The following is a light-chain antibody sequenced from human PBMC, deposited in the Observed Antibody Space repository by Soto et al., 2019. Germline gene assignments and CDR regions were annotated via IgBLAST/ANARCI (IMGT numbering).Light chain of an antibody. CDR2: GAS. J-gene: IGKJ5*01. Sequence: EIVLTQSPGTLSLSPGERATLSCRASQSIRSNYLAWYQQKPGQAPRPLIYGASSRATGIPDRFSGSGSGTDFTLTISRLEPEDFAVYHCQQYDSSPITFGQGTRLEI. V-gene: IGKV3-20*01. CDR3: QQYDSSPIT. CDR1: QSIRSNY.